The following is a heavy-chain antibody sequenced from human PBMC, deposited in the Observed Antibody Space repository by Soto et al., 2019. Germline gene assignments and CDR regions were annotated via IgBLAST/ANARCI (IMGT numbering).Heavy chain of an antibody. J-gene: IGHJ4*02. CDR2: VYPSGGST. CDR3: ARDFSGPMDY. CDR1: GYTFTNYY. V-gene: IGHV1-46*01. Sequence: AAVKVSCKASGYTFTNYYMHWVRQAPGQGLEWMGIVYPSGGSTRNAQKFQGRVTMTRDTSTSTVYMELSSLRSEDTAVYYCARDFSGPMDYWGRGTLVTVSS. D-gene: IGHD3-10*01.